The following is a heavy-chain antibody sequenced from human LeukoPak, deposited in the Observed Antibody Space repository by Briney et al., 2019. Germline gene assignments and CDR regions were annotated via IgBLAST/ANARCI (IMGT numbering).Heavy chain of an antibody. V-gene: IGHV3-64*01. Sequence: GGSLRLSCAASGFTFSSYAMHWVRQAPGKGLEYVSAISSNGGSTYYANSVKGRFTISRDNSKNTLYLQMGSLRAEDMAVYYCARNRGPTDYDTSVDYWGQGTLVTVSS. CDR2: ISSNGGST. J-gene: IGHJ4*02. D-gene: IGHD3-16*01. CDR3: ARNRGPTDYDTSVDY. CDR1: GFTFSSYA.